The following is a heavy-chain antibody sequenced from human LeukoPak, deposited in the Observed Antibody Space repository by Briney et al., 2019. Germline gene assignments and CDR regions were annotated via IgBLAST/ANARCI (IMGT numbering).Heavy chain of an antibody. CDR2: IHHSGST. CDR3: ARRGNPFDY. V-gene: IGHV4-38-2*02. CDR1: GYSISSDYY. J-gene: IGHJ4*02. Sequence: SETLSLTCSVSGYSISSDYYWGGIRQPPGKGLEWIGSIHHSGSTYYNPSLKSRVTISVDTSKNQFSLRVTSVTAADTAVYYCARRGNPFDYWGQGTLVTVSS.